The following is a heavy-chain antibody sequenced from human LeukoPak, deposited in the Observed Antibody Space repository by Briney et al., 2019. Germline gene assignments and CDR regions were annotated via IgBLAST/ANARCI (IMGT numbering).Heavy chain of an antibody. CDR1: EYTFINDG. CDR2: ISPYNGNT. V-gene: IGHV1-18*01. CDR3: ARVMHWDKPMARGRGMDV. D-gene: IGHD5-18*01. J-gene: IGHJ6*02. Sequence: ASVTVSFTASEYTFINDGFAWVRLAPGQGLEWMGWISPYNGNTNYAQKFQGRVTVTTDAPTSTAYMEVRSLRSDDTALYYCARVMHWDKPMARGRGMDVWGQGTTVTVSS.